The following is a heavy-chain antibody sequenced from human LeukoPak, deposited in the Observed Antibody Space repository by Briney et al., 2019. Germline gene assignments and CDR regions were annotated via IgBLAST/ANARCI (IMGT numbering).Heavy chain of an antibody. Sequence: GGSLRLSCAASGVTFSSYAMSWVRQAPGKGLEWVSAISCSGGSTYYAYSVNRRFTISINNSKNTLYLQMNIPRAEDTAVYYCAKGEKSLRYFAWFDYHYIDYWGQGTMVTVSS. CDR3: AKGEKSLRYFAWFDYHYIDY. V-gene: IGHV3-23*01. J-gene: IGHJ4*02. CDR1: GVTFSSYA. D-gene: IGHD3-9*01. CDR2: ISCSGGST.